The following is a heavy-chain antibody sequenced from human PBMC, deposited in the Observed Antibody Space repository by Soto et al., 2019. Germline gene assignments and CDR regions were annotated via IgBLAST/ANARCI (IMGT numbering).Heavy chain of an antibody. CDR3: ARFKGCGGGSGYSYLDS. CDR1: GFTFSNYA. V-gene: IGHV3-30-3*01. D-gene: IGHD2-15*01. CDR2: ISSDGSNK. Sequence: QVQLVESGGGVVQPGRSLRLSCAASGFTFSNYAMHWVRQAPGKGLEWVAVISSDGSNKYYADSVKGRFTISRDNSKNXLFVQMNSLRAEDTAVYYCARFKGCGGGSGYSYLDSWGQGTLVTVSS. J-gene: IGHJ4*02.